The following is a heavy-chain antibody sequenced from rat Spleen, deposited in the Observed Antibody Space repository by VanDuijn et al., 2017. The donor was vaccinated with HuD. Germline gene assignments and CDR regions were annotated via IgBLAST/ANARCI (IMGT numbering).Heavy chain of an antibody. V-gene: IGHV5-22*01. J-gene: IGHJ2*01. CDR3: ARHGVGAWYFDN. Sequence: EVQLVESDGGLVQPGRSLKLSCAASGFTFSDYYMAWVRQAPKKGLEWVASISYEGGSTYYGDSVKGRFTIFRDNAESMLYLQMNSLRSEDTAIYYCARHGVGAWYFDNWGQGVMVTVSS. CDR1: GFTFSDYY. D-gene: IGHD5-1*01. CDR2: ISYEGGST.